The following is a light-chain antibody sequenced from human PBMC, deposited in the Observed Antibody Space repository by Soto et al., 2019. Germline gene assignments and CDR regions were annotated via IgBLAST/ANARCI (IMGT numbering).Light chain of an antibody. CDR3: SSYTSSSTTV. CDR1: SSDVGAYNY. Sequence: QSALTQPASVSGSPGQSITISCTGTSSDVGAYNYVSWYQQHPGKAPKLMIYDVSNRPSGVSNRFSASKSGNTASLTISGLQAEDEADYYCSSYTSSSTTVFGGGTQLTVL. CDR2: DVS. J-gene: IGLJ2*01. V-gene: IGLV2-14*03.